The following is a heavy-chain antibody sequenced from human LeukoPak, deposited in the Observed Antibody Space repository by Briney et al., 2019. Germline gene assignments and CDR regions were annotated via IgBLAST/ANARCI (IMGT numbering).Heavy chain of an antibody. CDR2: IYHSGST. V-gene: IGHV4-30-2*01. J-gene: IGHJ4*02. Sequence: PSETLSLTCAVSGGSISSGGYSWSWIRQPPGKGLEWIGYIYHSGSTYYNPSLKSRVTISVDRSKNQFSLKLSSVTAADTAVYYCARDPHSSSFDYWGQGTLVTVSS. D-gene: IGHD6-13*01. CDR1: GGSISSGGYS. CDR3: ARDPHSSSFDY.